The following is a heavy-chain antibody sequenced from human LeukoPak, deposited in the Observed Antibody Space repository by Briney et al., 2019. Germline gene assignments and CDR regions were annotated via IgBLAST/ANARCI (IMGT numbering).Heavy chain of an antibody. Sequence: ASVTVSCKASGYTFTSYGISWVRQAPGQGLEGMGWISAYNGNTNYAQKLQGRVTMTTDTSTSTAYMELSSLRSEDTAVYYCARGSRGYSYGYYYYYYMDVWGKGTTVTVSS. D-gene: IGHD5-18*01. CDR1: GYTFTSYG. CDR2: ISAYNGNT. J-gene: IGHJ6*03. CDR3: ARGSRGYSYGYYYYYYMDV. V-gene: IGHV1-18*01.